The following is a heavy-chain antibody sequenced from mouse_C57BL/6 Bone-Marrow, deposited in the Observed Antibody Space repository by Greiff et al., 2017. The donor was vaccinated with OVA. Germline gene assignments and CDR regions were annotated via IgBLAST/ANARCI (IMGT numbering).Heavy chain of an antibody. CDR1: GFTFSDYG. J-gene: IGHJ4*01. CDR3: ARGYDYDEGWAMDY. Sequence: EVMLVESGGGLVKPGGSLKLSCAASGFTFSDYGMHWVRQAPEKGLEWFAYISSGSSTIYYADTVKGRVTISRDNDKNTLFLQMTSLRSEDTAMYYCARGYDYDEGWAMDYWGQGTSVTVSS. D-gene: IGHD2-4*01. V-gene: IGHV5-17*01. CDR2: ISSGSSTI.